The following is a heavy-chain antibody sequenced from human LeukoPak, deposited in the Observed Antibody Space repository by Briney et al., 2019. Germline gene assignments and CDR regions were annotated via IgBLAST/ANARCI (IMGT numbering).Heavy chain of an antibody. J-gene: IGHJ4*02. CDR2: ISSSGSTI. Sequence: GGSLRLSCAASGFTFSSYEMNWVRQAPGKGLEWVSYISSSGSTIYYADSVKGRFTISRDDSKNTLYLQMNSLKTEDTAVYYCTTGIPADYWGQGTLVTVSS. V-gene: IGHV3-48*03. CDR3: TTGIPADY. CDR1: GFTFSSYE.